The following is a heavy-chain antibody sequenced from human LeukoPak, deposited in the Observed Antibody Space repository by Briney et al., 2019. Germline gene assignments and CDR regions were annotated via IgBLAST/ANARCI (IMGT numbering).Heavy chain of an antibody. CDR3: ARGRGYSYGPRGVWFDP. J-gene: IGHJ5*02. CDR1: GGSISSYY. CDR2: IYTSGST. Sequence: SETLSLTCTVSGGSISSYYWSWIRQPAGKGLEWIGRIYTSGSTDYNPSLKSRVTMSVDTSKNQFSLKLSSVTAADTAVYYCARGRGYSYGPRGVWFDPWGQGTLVTVSS. V-gene: IGHV4-4*07. D-gene: IGHD5-18*01.